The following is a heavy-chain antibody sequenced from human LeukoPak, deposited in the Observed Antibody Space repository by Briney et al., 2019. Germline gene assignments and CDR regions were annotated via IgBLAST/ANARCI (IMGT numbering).Heavy chain of an antibody. CDR2: INPNSGGT. Sequence: ASVKVSCKASGYTFTGYYIHWVRQAPGQGLEWVGWINPNSGGTNYAQKFQGRVTMTRDTSISTAYMELSRLRSDDTAVYYCARTDIAVAGEPFDYWGQGTLVTVSS. V-gene: IGHV1-2*02. D-gene: IGHD6-19*01. J-gene: IGHJ4*02. CDR3: ARTDIAVAGEPFDY. CDR1: GYTFTGYY.